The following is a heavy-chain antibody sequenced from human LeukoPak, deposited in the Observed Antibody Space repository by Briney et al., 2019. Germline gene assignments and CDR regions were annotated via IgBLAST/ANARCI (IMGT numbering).Heavy chain of an antibody. V-gene: IGHV3-11*01. Sequence: GGSLRLSCAVSGFSLSDYYMTWIRQVPGKGLEWISYITATGSTTYYADSLKGRLTISRDTAKSFVYLQMNSLRVDDTAVYYCARRTIITPGGFDYWGQGTLVTVSS. CDR2: ITATGSTT. D-gene: IGHD3-10*01. CDR3: ARRTIITPGGFDY. CDR1: GFSLSDYY. J-gene: IGHJ4*02.